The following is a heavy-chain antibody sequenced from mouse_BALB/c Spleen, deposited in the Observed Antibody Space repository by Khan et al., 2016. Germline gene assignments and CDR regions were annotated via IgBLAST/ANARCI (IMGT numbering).Heavy chain of an antibody. CDR2: IYPGDGDT. V-gene: IGHV1-80*01. CDR1: GYAFSGYW. J-gene: IGHJ3*01. Sequence: QVQLQQSGAELVRPGSSVKISCKASGYAFSGYWMNWVKQRPGQGLEWIGQIYPGDGDTNYTGKFKGKATLTADKSSSTAYMQLSSLTSEDFAVYFCARGTPFASWGQGTLVTVSA. CDR3: ARGTPFAS. D-gene: IGHD2-14*01.